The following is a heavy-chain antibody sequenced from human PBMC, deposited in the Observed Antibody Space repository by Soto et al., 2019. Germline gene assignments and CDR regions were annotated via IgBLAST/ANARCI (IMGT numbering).Heavy chain of an antibody. Sequence: SETLSLTCTVSCGSISSGGYYWSWIRKHPGKGLEWIGYIYYSGSTYYNPSLKSRVTISVDTSKNQFSLKLSSVTAADTAVYYCATXAGVGVYFDGPQSIGYWGQGTLVTVS. CDR3: ATXAGVGVYFDGPQSIGY. D-gene: IGHD3-9*01. V-gene: IGHV4-31*03. J-gene: IGHJ4*02. CDR1: CGSISSGGYY. CDR2: IYYSGST.